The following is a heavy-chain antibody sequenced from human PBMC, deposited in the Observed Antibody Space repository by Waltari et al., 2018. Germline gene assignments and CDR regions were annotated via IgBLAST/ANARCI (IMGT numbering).Heavy chain of an antibody. D-gene: IGHD1-1*01. J-gene: IGHJ4*02. CDR2: IAGPALET. Sequence: EVRLLESGGALVQPGGSLRLSCAASGFPFGNYYMIWVRHAPGRGLGWVWTIAGPALETVYADSVKGRFTISRDNSKTTLYLQMNSLRVEDTAMYYCANYGQLPSNGDYWGQGTLVTVSS. V-gene: IGHV3-23*01. CDR3: ANYGQLPSNGDY. CDR1: GFPFGNYY.